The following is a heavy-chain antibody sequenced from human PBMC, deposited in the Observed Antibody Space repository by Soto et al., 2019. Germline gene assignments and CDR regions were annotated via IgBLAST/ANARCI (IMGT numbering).Heavy chain of an antibody. CDR2: IYHSGST. V-gene: IGHV4-30-2*01. D-gene: IGHD1-26*01. CDR3: ASSRGSPVPLGY. CDR1: GGSISSGGYS. J-gene: IGHJ4*02. Sequence: QLQLQESGSGLVKPSQTLSLTCAVSGGSISSGGYSWSWIRQPPGKGLEWIGYIYHSGSTYYNPSLKSRVTISVDRSQTQFSLKRSSVTAADTAVYSCASSRGSPVPLGYWGQGTLVTVSS.